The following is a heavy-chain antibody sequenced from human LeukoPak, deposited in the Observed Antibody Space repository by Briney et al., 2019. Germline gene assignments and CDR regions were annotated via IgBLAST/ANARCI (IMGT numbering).Heavy chain of an antibody. V-gene: IGHV4-59*11. CDR3: ARGGLGPDYYFDY. CDR2: IYYSGST. Sequence: PSETLSLTCTVSGGSISSHYWSWIRQPPGKGLEWIGYIYYSGSTNYNPSLKSRVTISVDTSKNQLSLKLSSVTAADTAVYYCARGGLGPDYYFDYWGQGTLVTVSS. CDR1: GGSISSHY. J-gene: IGHJ4*02. D-gene: IGHD6-19*01.